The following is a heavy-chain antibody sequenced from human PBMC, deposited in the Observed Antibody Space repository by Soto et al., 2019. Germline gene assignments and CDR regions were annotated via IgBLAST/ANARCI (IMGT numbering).Heavy chain of an antibody. V-gene: IGHV4-61*08. CDR1: GGSISSGDYY. Sequence: SETLSLTCTVSGGSISSGDYYWSWIRQPPGKGLEWIGYIYYSGSTNYNPSLKSRVTISVDTSKNQFSLKLSSVTAADTAVYYCARRGAAAGRVEFWGQGTLVTVSS. D-gene: IGHD6-13*01. CDR2: IYYSGST. CDR3: ARRGAAAGRVEF. J-gene: IGHJ4*02.